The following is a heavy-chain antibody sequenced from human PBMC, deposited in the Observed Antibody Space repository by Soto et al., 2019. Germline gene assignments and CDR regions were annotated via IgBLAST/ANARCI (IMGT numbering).Heavy chain of an antibody. CDR3: VKVATSGWYTFDY. CDR1: GFTFSSYA. J-gene: IGHJ4*02. CDR2: ISSNGGST. V-gene: IGHV3-64D*06. D-gene: IGHD6-19*01. Sequence: GGSLRLSCSASGFTFSSYAMHWVRQAPGKGLEYVSAISSNGGSTCYADSVKGRFTISRDNSKNTLYLQMSSLRAEDTAVYYCVKVATSGWYTFDYWGQGTLVTVSS.